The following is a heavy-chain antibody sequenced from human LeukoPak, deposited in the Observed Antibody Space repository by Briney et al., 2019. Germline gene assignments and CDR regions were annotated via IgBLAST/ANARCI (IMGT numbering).Heavy chain of an antibody. CDR2: IIPIFGTA. D-gene: IGHD3-10*01. V-gene: IGHV1-69*05. Sequence: GSSVKVSCKASGGTFSSYAISWVRQAPGQGLEWMGRIIPIFGTANYAQKFQGRVTITTDESTSTAYMELSSLRSEDTAVYYCAREMVRGVIPLPFDYWGQGTLVTASS. CDR3: AREMVRGVIPLPFDY. J-gene: IGHJ4*02. CDR1: GGTFSSYA.